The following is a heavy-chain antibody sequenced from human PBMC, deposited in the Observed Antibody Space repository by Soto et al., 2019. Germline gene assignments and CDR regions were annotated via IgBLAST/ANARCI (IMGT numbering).Heavy chain of an antibody. J-gene: IGHJ4*02. Sequence: GGSLRLSCAASGFTVSSNYMSWVRQAPGKGLEWVSVIYSGGSTYYADSVKGRFTISRDNSKNTLYLQMNSLRAEDTAVYYCARDGVSFTEYTWHYGAYIDYWGQGALVTVSS. V-gene: IGHV3-66*01. CDR3: ARDGVSFTEYTWHYGAYIDY. D-gene: IGHD2-8*01. CDR1: GFTVSSNY. CDR2: IYSGGST.